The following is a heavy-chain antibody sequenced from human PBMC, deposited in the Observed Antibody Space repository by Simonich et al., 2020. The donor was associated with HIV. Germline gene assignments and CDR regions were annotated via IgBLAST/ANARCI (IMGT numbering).Heavy chain of an antibody. V-gene: IGHV4-34*01. Sequence: QVQLQQWGAGLLKPSETLSLTCAVYGGSFSGYYWSWIRQPPGKGLEWIGEINHSGTTNYNPSLKSRVTISVDTSKNQFSLKLSSVTAADTAVYYCGRLTAGGLGEYFQHWGQGTLVTVSS. D-gene: IGHD6-13*01. CDR2: INHSGTT. CDR3: GRLTAGGLGEYFQH. J-gene: IGHJ1*01. CDR1: GGSFSGYY.